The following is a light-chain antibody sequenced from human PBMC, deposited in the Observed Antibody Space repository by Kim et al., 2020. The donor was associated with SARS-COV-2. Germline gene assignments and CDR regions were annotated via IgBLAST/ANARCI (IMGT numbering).Light chain of an antibody. J-gene: IGKJ2*03. V-gene: IGKV1-5*03. Sequence: ASVGDRVTITCRASQDIRTWLAWYQQKPGKAPKILIYKASTLESGVSSRFSGSASGTEFSLTISSLQPEDFATYYCQQYDSYPYSFGQGTKVDIK. CDR2: KAS. CDR3: QQYDSYPYS. CDR1: QDIRTW.